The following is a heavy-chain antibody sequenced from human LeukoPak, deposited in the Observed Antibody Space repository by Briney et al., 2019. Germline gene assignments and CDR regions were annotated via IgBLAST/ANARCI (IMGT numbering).Heavy chain of an antibody. Sequence: ASVKVSCKASGYTFTSYAMNWVRQAPGQGLEWMGWINTNTGNPTYAQGFTGRFVFSLDTSVSTAYPQISSLKAEDTAVYYCARGPRWRQIVLDYFDYWGQGTLVTVSS. D-gene: IGHD5-24*01. CDR3: ARGPRWRQIVLDYFDY. CDR1: GYTFTSYA. CDR2: INTNTGNP. J-gene: IGHJ4*02. V-gene: IGHV7-4-1*02.